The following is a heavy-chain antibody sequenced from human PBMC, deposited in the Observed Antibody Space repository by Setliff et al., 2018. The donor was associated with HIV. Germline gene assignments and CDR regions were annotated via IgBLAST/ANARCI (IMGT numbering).Heavy chain of an antibody. CDR1: GASTNAYF. J-gene: IGHJ4*02. CDR3: AREPSPSQWQPLYFDA. CDR2: IYTSGIT. Sequence: KPSETLSLTCNVSGASTNAYFLSWVRHPAGKGLEWIGHIYTSGITNHNPSRKSRVTMSLDTSKEQFSLRLRSVTAADTAIYYCAREPSPSQWQPLYFDAWGRGILVTVSS. V-gene: IGHV4-4*07. D-gene: IGHD6-19*01.